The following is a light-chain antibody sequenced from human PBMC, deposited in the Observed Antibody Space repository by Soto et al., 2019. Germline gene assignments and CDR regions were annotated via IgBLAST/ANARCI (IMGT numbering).Light chain of an antibody. CDR1: QGIRID. CDR2: GAS. CDR3: LQHNSFPRT. J-gene: IGKJ1*01. V-gene: IGKV1-17*02. Sequence: DIQMTQSPSSLSASVGDRVTITCRASQGIRIDLGWFQQRPGKAPKRLIYGASSLQSGVPSRFSGSGSGTEFTLTISNLQPEDFATYYCLQHNSFPRTFGQGTTVEIQ.